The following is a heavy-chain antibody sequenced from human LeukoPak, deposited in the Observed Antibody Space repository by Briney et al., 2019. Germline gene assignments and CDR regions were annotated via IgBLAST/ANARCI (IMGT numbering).Heavy chain of an antibody. J-gene: IGHJ4*02. V-gene: IGHV3-11*01. CDR2: ISSSGSTI. CDR3: ARGGIQLWSYYFDY. D-gene: IGHD5-18*01. Sequence: MAGGSLRLSCAASGFTFSDYYMSWIRQAPGKGLEWASYISSSGSTIYYADSVKGRFTIPRDNSKNTLYLQMNSLRAEDTAVYYCARGGIQLWSYYFDYWGQGTLVTVSS. CDR1: GFTFSDYY.